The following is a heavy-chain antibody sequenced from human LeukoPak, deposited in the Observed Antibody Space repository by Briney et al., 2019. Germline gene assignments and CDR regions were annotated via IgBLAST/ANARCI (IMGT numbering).Heavy chain of an antibody. J-gene: IGHJ4*02. CDR2: ISYDGSNK. Sequence: GGSLRLSCAASGFTFSSYGMHWVRQAPGKGLEWVAVISYDGSNKYFADSVKGRFTISRDNSKNTLYLQMNSLRAEDTAVYYCARGGGYVHYWGQGTLVTVSS. CDR3: ARGGGYVHY. D-gene: IGHD3-10*01. V-gene: IGHV3-30*03. CDR1: GFTFSSYG.